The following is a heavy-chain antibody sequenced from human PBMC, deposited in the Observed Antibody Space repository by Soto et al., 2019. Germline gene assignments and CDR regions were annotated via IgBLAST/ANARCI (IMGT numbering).Heavy chain of an antibody. CDR1: GYTFTSYG. CDR2: ISTYNGDT. V-gene: IGHV1-18*01. J-gene: IGHJ4*02. D-gene: IGHD3-10*01. CDR3: ARDKGDGSGSYYGY. Sequence: ASVKVSCKASGYTFTSYGISWVRQAPGQGLEWMGWISTYNGDTNYAQTFQGRVTMTTDTSTSTAYMELRSLRSDDTAVYYCARDKGDGSGSYYGYWGQGTLVTVSS.